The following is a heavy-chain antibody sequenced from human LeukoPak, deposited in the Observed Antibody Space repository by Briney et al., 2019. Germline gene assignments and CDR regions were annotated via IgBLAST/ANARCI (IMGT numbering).Heavy chain of an antibody. V-gene: IGHV4-59*08. CDR3: ARHDQEELQHGGDHYFDY. D-gene: IGHD2-21*02. J-gene: IGHJ4*02. Sequence: SQTLSLTCTVSGGSISSSYWSWIRQPPGKGLEWIGYIYYSGSTNYNPSPKSRVTISVDTSKNQFSLKLSSVTAADTAVYYCARHDQEELQHGGDHYFDYWGQGTLVTVSS. CDR1: GGSISSSY. CDR2: IYYSGST.